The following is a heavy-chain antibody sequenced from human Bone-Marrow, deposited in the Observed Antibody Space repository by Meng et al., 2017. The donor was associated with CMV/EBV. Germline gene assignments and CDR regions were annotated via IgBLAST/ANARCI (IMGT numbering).Heavy chain of an antibody. Sequence: GESLKISCAASGFTFSSYWMHWVRQAPGKGLVWVSRINSDGSSTSYADSVKGRFTISRDNSKNTLYLQMNSLRAEDTAVYYCAKADYWGQGTLVTVSS. CDR2: INSDGSST. V-gene: IGHV3-74*01. J-gene: IGHJ4*02. CDR1: GFTFSSYW. CDR3: AKADY.